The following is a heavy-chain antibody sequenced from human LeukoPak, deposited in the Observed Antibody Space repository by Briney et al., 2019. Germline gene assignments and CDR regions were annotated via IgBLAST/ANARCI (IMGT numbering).Heavy chain of an antibody. J-gene: IGHJ4*02. D-gene: IGHD4-17*01. CDR3: ANAPAYGLPLY. CDR1: GFTFSSYT. CDR2: ISGSGGST. Sequence: GGSLRLSCEASGFTFSSYTMTWVRQAPGKGLEWVSGISGSGGSTYDADSVKGRFTISRDNSKNTLYLQMNSLRDEDTAVYYCANAPAYGLPLYWGQGTLVSVSS. V-gene: IGHV3-23*01.